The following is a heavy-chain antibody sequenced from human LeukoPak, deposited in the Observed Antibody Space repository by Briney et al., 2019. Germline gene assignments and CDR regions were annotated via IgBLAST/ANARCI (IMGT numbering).Heavy chain of an antibody. D-gene: IGHD1-26*01. CDR3: ASHSGSFYYFDY. J-gene: IGHJ4*02. Sequence: SETLSLTCTVSGDSLSDYYWNWIRQAPGKGLEWIGYVYYSGSTNYNPSLMSRVTISVDTSKNQFSLKLTSMTAADTAVYYCASHSGSFYYFDYWGQGTLVTVSS. CDR1: GDSLSDYY. CDR2: VYYSGST. V-gene: IGHV4-59*01.